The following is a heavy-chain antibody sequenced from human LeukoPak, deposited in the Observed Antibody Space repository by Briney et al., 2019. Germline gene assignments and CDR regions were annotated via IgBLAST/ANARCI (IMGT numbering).Heavy chain of an antibody. Sequence: SETLSLTCTVSGGSISSYYWSWIRQPPGKGLEWIGYIYYSGSTNYNPSLKSRVTISVDTSKNQFSLKLSSVTAADTAVYYCARSSGWAWGSYFDYWGQGTLVTVSS. V-gene: IGHV4-59*01. J-gene: IGHJ4*02. CDR1: GGSISSYY. CDR2: IYYSGST. CDR3: ARSSGWAWGSYFDY. D-gene: IGHD6-19*01.